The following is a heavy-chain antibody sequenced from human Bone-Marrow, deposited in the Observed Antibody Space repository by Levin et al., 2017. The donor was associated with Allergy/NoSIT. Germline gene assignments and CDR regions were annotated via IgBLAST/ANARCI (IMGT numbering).Heavy chain of an antibody. CDR2: IIPIFGTA. J-gene: IGHJ5*02. D-gene: IGHD5-12*01. Sequence: SVKVSCKASGGTFSSYAISWVRQAPGQGLEWMGGIIPIFGTANYAQKFQGRVTITADESTSTAYMELSSLRSEDTAVYYCATEGGYSGYDRGGWFDPWGQGTLVTVSS. CDR1: GGTFSSYA. V-gene: IGHV1-69*13. CDR3: ATEGGYSGYDRGGWFDP.